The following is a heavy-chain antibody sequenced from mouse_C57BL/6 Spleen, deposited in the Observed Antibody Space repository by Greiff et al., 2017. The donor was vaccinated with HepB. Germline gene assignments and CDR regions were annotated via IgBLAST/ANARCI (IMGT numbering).Heavy chain of an antibody. CDR3: ARDGLRAWFAY. J-gene: IGHJ3*01. V-gene: IGHV1-19*01. CDR1: GYTFTDYY. CDR2: INPYNGGT. Sequence: VQLKQSGPVLVKPGASVKMSCKASGYTFTDYYMNWVKQSHGKSLEWIGVINPYNGGTSYNQKFKGKATLTVDKSSSTAYMELNSLTSEDSAVYYCARDGLRAWFAYWGQGTLVTVSA. D-gene: IGHD2-2*01.